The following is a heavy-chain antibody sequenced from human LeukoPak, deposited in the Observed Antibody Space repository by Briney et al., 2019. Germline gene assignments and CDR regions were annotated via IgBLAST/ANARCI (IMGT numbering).Heavy chain of an antibody. D-gene: IGHD6-13*01. CDR2: IWYDGSNK. CDR1: GFTFSNAW. Sequence: PGGSLRLSCAASGFTFSNAWMSWVRQAPGKGLEWVAVIWYDGSNKYYADSVKGRFTISRDNSKNTLYLQMNSLRAEDTAVYYCAKVSGDSSSWYWFDPWGQGTLVTVSS. V-gene: IGHV3-33*06. J-gene: IGHJ5*02. CDR3: AKVSGDSSSWYWFDP.